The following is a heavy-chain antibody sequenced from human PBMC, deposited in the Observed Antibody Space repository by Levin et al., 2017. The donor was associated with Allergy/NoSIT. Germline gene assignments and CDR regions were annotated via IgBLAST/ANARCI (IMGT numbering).Heavy chain of an antibody. D-gene: IGHD3-9*01. CDR3: ASWASLTGFPYYYHYGLDV. J-gene: IGHJ6*02. CDR2: FIPILVTP. Sequence: GASVKVSCKASGGRFSSYSVTWVRQAPGQGLEWMGGFIPILVTPNYAQKFRGRLTITADESTNTAYMELISLTSEDTAVYYCASWASLTGFPYYYHYGLDVWGQGTTVTVSS. V-gene: IGHV1-69*13. CDR1: GGRFSSYS.